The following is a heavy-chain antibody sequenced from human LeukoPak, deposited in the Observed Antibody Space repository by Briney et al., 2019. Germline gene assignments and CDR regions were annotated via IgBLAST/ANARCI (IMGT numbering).Heavy chain of an antibody. CDR3: ARVGGSSWSQNFDY. V-gene: IGHV4-39*07. CDR2: INHSGST. Sequence: SETLSLTCTVSGGSISSSSYYWGWIRQPPGKGLEWIGEINHSGSTNYNPSLKSRVTISVDTSKNQFSLKLSSVTAADTAVYYCARVGGSSWSQNFDYWGQGTLVTVSS. D-gene: IGHD6-13*01. J-gene: IGHJ4*02. CDR1: GGSISSSSYY.